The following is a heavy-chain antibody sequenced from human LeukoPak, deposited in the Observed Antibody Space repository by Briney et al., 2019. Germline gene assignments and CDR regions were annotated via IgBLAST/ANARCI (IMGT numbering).Heavy chain of an antibody. CDR1: GGTFSSYV. D-gene: IGHD2-15*01. CDR2: IIPLFERT. Sequence: ASVKVSCKASGGTFSSYVINWVRQAPGQGLEWMGDIIPLFERTNYAQKFQGRLTITADESTTTGFMELSSLRSEDTAVYYCARRDIVGTLGVWGQGTTVTVSS. J-gene: IGHJ6*02. CDR3: ARRDIVGTLGV. V-gene: IGHV1-69*01.